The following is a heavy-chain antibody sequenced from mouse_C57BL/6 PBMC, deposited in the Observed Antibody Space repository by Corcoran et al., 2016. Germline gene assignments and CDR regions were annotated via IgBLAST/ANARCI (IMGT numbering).Heavy chain of an antibody. V-gene: IGHV1-26*01. J-gene: IGHJ4*01. CDR2: INPNNGGT. Sequence: EVQLQQSGPELVKPGASVKISCKASGYTFTDYYMNWVKQSHGKSLEWIGDINPNNGGTSYNQKFKGKATLTVDKSSSTAYMELRSLTSEDSAVYYCARDYYGVYYYAMDYWGQGTSVTVSS. CDR3: ARDYYGVYYYAMDY. CDR1: GYTFTDYY. D-gene: IGHD1-1*01.